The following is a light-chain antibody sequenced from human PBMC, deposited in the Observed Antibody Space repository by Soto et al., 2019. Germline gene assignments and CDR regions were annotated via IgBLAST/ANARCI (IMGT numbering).Light chain of an antibody. CDR2: VAC. V-gene: IGKV3-11*01. CDR3: QQRGT. Sequence: EILMTPSPVTLSVSPGERAALSCRASQSFSNYLAWYQQKPGQAPRLLISVACNRATGIPARFSGSGSGTDFTLTISSLESEDFAVYYCQQRGTFGQGTRLEIK. J-gene: IGKJ5*01. CDR1: QSFSNY.